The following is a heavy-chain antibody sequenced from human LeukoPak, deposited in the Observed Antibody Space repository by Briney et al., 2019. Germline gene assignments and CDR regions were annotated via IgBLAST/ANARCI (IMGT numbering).Heavy chain of an antibody. CDR3: TPHREGNYPFDY. Sequence: GGSLTLSCAASGFTYRCYSMIWVGQAPGKGVEGLSYIISRSRPIYYRDSVKGRFTITRDSAKISLYLQMNSLRDEDTAVYYCTPHREGNYPFDYGRQGTRVSVSS. CDR1: GFTYRCYS. V-gene: IGHV3-48*02. J-gene: IGHJ4*02. CDR2: IISRSRPI. D-gene: IGHD1-7*01.